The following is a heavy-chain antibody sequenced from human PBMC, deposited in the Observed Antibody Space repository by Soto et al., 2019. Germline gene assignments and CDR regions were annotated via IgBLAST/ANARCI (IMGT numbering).Heavy chain of an antibody. Sequence: GGSLRLSCAASGFTFSSYSMNWVRQAPGKGLEWVSYISSSSSTIYYADSVKGRFTISRDNAKNSLYLQMNSLRAEDTAVYYCARDRESQVPDYWGQGTLVTVSS. CDR1: GFTFSSYS. J-gene: IGHJ4*02. V-gene: IGHV3-48*01. CDR3: ARDRESQVPDY. CDR2: ISSSSSTI.